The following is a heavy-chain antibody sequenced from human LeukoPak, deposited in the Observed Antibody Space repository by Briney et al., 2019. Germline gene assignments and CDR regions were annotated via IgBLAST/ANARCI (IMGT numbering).Heavy chain of an antibody. CDR3: AREGGLNTNFDY. CDR1: GFTLTKYG. J-gene: IGHJ4*02. D-gene: IGHD5-12*01. Sequence: PGGSLRLSCAASGFTLTKYGMHWVRQAPGKGLEWVANTKPDGSAEYYADSVRGRFTTSRDNANNFLYLQMNSLRAEDMAVYHCAREGGLNTNFDYWGQGTLVTVSS. CDR2: TKPDGSAE. V-gene: IGHV3-7*01.